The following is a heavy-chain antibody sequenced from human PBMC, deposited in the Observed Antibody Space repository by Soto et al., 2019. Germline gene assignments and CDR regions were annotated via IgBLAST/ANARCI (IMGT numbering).Heavy chain of an antibody. CDR2: IYWDDDK. CDR1: GLSLSNARMG. D-gene: IGHD4-17*01. CDR3: AHAGDYVLFTFDH. Sequence: SGPTLVNPTETLTLTCTVSGLSLSNARMGVPCIRQPPGKALDWLALIYWDDDKRYSPSLTNRLAISKDTSRNHVVLTITNVDPVDPATYFCAHAGDYVLFTFDHWGPGTMVTVSS. V-gene: IGHV2-5*02. J-gene: IGHJ4*02.